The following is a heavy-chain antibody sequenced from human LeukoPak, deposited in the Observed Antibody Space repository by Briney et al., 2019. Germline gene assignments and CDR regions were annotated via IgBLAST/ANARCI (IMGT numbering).Heavy chain of an antibody. CDR2: INQDESEK. CDR1: GFPFSHYW. Sequence: GGSLRLSCSASGFPFSHYWMTWVRQAPGKGLEWVANINQDESEKYYVDSVKGRFTISRGNARNSLYLQMNSPRAEDTAVYFCVRAAGALNFWGQGTLVTVSS. CDR3: VRAAGALNF. J-gene: IGHJ4*02. V-gene: IGHV3-7*04. D-gene: IGHD6-19*01.